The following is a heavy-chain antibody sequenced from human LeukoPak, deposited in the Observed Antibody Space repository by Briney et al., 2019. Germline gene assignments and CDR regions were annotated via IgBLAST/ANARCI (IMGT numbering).Heavy chain of an antibody. J-gene: IGHJ4*02. Sequence: GGSLRLSCAAFGFTFSSYAMSWVRQAPGKGLEWVSAISGSGRSTYYADSVKGRFTISRDNSKNTLYLQMNSLRAEDTAVYYCAKSFGSSWYSGDYWGQGALVTVSS. CDR1: GFTFSSYA. CDR3: AKSFGSSWYSGDY. V-gene: IGHV3-23*01. D-gene: IGHD6-13*01. CDR2: ISGSGRST.